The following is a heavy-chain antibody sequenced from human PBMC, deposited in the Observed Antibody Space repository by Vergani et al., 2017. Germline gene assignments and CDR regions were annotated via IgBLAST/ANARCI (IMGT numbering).Heavy chain of an antibody. V-gene: IGHV3-33*01. CDR2: IWYDGSNK. CDR3: ARDLGVGAPKGVDY. D-gene: IGHD1-26*01. J-gene: IGHJ4*02. CDR1: GFTFSSYG. Sequence: QVQLVESGGGVVQPGRSLRLSCAASGFTFSSYGMQWVRQAPGKGLEWVAVIWYDGSNKYYEDSVKGRFTISRDNSKNTLYLQINSLRAEDTAVYYCARDLGVGAPKGVDYWGQGTLVTVSS.